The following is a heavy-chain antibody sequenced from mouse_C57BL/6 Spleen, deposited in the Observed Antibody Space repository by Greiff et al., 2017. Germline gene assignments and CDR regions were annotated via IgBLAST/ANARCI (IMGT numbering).Heavy chain of an antibody. Sequence: QVQLQQPGAELVKPGASVTLSCKASGYTFTSYWMHWVKQRPGQGLEWIGMIRPNSGSANYNEKFKSKATLTVDKSSSTAYMQLSILTSEDAAVYYCATHYGSSYGYAMDYWGQGTSVTVSS. CDR2: IRPNSGSA. V-gene: IGHV1-64*01. CDR3: ATHYGSSYGYAMDY. J-gene: IGHJ4*01. D-gene: IGHD1-1*01. CDR1: GYTFTSYW.